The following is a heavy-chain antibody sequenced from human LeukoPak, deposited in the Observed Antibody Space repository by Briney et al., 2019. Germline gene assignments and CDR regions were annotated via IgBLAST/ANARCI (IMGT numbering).Heavy chain of an antibody. CDR1: GGTFSSYA. CDR3: ARALNNELGDILFDY. Sequence: SVNVSCKASGGTFSSYAISWVRQAPGQGLEWMGGIIPIFGTANYAQKFQGRVTITADESTSTAYMELSSLRSEDTAVYYCARALNNELGDILFDYWGQGTLVTVSS. CDR2: IIPIFGTA. V-gene: IGHV1-69*13. J-gene: IGHJ4*02. D-gene: IGHD3-3*01.